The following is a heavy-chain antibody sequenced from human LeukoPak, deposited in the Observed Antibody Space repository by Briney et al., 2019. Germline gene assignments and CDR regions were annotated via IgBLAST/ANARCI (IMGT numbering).Heavy chain of an antibody. D-gene: IGHD2-2*01. Sequence: SETLSLTCTVSGGSISSYYWSWIRQPPGKGLEWIGYIYYSGSTNYNPSLKSRVTISVDTSKNQFSLKLSSVTAADTAVYYCARGRSSYCSSTSCYPYYYYGMDVWGQGTTVTVSS. V-gene: IGHV4-59*12. J-gene: IGHJ6*02. CDR3: ARGRSSYCSSTSCYPYYYYGMDV. CDR2: IYYSGST. CDR1: GGSISSYY.